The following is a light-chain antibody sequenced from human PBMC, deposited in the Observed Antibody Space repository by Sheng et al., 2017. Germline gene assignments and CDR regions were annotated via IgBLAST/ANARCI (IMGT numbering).Light chain of an antibody. J-gene: IGKJ2*01. CDR1: QSIDRY. Sequence: DIQMTQSPSTLSASVGDRVTITCRASQSIDRYLAWYQQKSGKSPKLLIYLASTLESGVPSRFSGSGSGTEFTLTISSLQPDDFATYYCQQYKIYGAFGQGTKLDIK. V-gene: IGKV1-5*03. CDR2: LAS. CDR3: QQYKIYGA.